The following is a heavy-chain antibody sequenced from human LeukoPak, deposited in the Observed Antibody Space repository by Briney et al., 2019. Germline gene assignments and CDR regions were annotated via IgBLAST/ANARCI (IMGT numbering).Heavy chain of an antibody. CDR2: IRSSGSTI. J-gene: IGHJ6*02. Sequence: GSLRLSCAASGFTFSGYSMMWVRQAPGRGLEWVTYIRSSGSTIYYADSVKGRFTISRDNAKNSLYLQMDSLRAEDTAVYYCARDRRYCSSTSCSYEYYYYGMDVWGQGTTVTVSS. CDR3: ARDRRYCSSTSCSYEYYYYGMDV. V-gene: IGHV3-48*01. D-gene: IGHD2-2*01. CDR1: GFTFSGYS.